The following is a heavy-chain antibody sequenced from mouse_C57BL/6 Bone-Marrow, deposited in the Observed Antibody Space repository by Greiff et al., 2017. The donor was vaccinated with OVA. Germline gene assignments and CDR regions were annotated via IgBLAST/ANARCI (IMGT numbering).Heavy chain of an antibody. CDR3: ARTTFYAMDY. V-gene: IGHV1-18*01. CDR1: GYTFTDYN. D-gene: IGHD5-5*01. J-gene: IGHJ4*01. CDR2: INPNNGGT. Sequence: EVQLKESGPELVKPGASVKIPCKASGYTFTDYNMDWVKQSHGKSLEWIGDINPNNGGTIYNQKFKGKATLTVDKSSSTAYMELRSLTSEDTAVYYCARTTFYAMDYWGQGTSVTVSS.